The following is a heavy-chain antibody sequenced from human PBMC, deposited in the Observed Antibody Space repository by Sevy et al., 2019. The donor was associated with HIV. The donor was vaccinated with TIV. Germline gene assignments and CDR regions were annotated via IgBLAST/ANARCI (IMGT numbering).Heavy chain of an antibody. CDR1: GGSFSGYY. CDR3: ARVPRWGNYYYYGMDV. D-gene: IGHD7-27*01. J-gene: IGHJ6*02. V-gene: IGHV4-34*01. CDR2: INHSGST. Sequence: SETLSLTCAVYGGSFSGYYWSWIRQPPGKGLEWIGEINHSGSTNYNPSLKSRVTISVDTSKNQFSLKLSSVTAADTAVYYWARVPRWGNYYYYGMDVWGQGTTVTVSS.